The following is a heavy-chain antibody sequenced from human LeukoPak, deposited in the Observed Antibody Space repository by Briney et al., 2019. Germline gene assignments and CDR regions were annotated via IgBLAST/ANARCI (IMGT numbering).Heavy chain of an antibody. Sequence: PSETLSLTCAVSGGSISSGGYSWSWIRQPPGKGLEWIGYIYHSGSTYYNPSLKSRVTISVDTSKNQFSLKLSSVTAADTAVYYCARERRGRYYDSSGYVFDYWGQGTLVTVSS. CDR1: GGSISSGGYS. CDR2: IYHSGST. D-gene: IGHD3-22*01. V-gene: IGHV4-30-2*01. CDR3: ARERRGRYYDSSGYVFDY. J-gene: IGHJ4*02.